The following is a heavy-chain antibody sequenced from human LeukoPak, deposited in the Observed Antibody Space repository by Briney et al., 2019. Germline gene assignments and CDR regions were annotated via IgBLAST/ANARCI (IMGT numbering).Heavy chain of an antibody. Sequence: GGSLRLSCAASGFTFSSYAMHWVRQAPGKGLEWVAVISYDGSNKYYADSVKGRFTISRNNSKNTLYLQMNSLRAEDTGVYYCAKDVYSSYGHFQYWGQGTLVTVSS. J-gene: IGHJ1*01. CDR1: GFTFSSYA. CDR2: ISYDGSNK. V-gene: IGHV3-30*01. D-gene: IGHD4-11*01. CDR3: AKDVYSSYGHFQY.